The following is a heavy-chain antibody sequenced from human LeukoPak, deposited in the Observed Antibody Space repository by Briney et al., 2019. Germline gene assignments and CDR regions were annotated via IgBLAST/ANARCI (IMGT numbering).Heavy chain of an antibody. CDR3: ARSGSYIAMYYYYAMDV. CDR2: IYYSGNT. J-gene: IGHJ6*02. Sequence: SETLSLTCTVSGGSINTYYWSWIRQPPGKGLEWIGYIYYSGNTNYIPSLKSRVTISVDPSKNQFSLNLSSVTAADTAVYYCARSGSYIAMYYYYAMDVWGQGTTVTVSS. D-gene: IGHD3-10*01. CDR1: GGSINTYY. V-gene: IGHV4-59*12.